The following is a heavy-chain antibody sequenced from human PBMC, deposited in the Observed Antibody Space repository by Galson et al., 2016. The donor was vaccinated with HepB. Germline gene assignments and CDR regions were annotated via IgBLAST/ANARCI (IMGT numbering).Heavy chain of an antibody. CDR3: ARDPPAVGTDTWG. D-gene: IGHD1-7*01. CDR1: GVTISNNY. Sequence: SLRLSCAASGVTISNNYMRWVRQAPGKGLEWVSLIYSGGSTHYADSVKGRFTISRGPSKNTLYLQMNSLRVEDTAVYYCARDPPAVGTDTWGWGQGTLVTVSS. CDR2: IYSGGST. J-gene: IGHJ4*02. V-gene: IGHV3-53*01.